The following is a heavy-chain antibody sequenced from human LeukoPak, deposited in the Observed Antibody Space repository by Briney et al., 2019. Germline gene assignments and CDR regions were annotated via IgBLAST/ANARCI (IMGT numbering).Heavy chain of an antibody. J-gene: IGHJ5*02. CDR1: GYTFTSYG. CDR3: ARAYDYGDYWFDP. D-gene: IGHD4-17*01. CDR2: ISAYNGNI. Sequence: GASVKVSCKASGYTFTSYGISWVRQAPGQGLEWMGWISAYNGNINYAQKLQGRVTMTTDTSTSTAHMELRSLRSDDTAVYYCARAYDYGDYWFDPWGQGTLVTVSS. V-gene: IGHV1-18*01.